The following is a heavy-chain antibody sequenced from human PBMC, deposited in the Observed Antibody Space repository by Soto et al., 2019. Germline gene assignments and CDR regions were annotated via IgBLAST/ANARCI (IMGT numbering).Heavy chain of an antibody. V-gene: IGHV5-51*01. J-gene: IGHJ4*02. D-gene: IGHD3-3*01. CDR2: IYPSDSDT. CDR1: GYNFAGYW. CDR3: SRGGVSTRTFDY. Sequence: GESLKISCKGSGYNFAGYWIAWVRQMPGKGLELMGIIYPSDSDTRYRPSFQGQVTISADKSISSAYLQWSSLRASDTAMYYCSRGGVSTRTFDYWGQGTPVTVSS.